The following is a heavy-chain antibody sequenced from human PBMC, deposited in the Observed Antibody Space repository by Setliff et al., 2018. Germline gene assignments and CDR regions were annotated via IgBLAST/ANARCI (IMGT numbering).Heavy chain of an antibody. CDR1: GYTFGAHY. V-gene: IGHV1-2*02. D-gene: IGHD3-22*01. CDR3: ARDRLSHTSDYYYSTPFDC. Sequence: ASVKVSCKASGYTFGAHYIHWVRQAPGQGFEWMGWINPNSGDTNYAQNFQGRVTMTRDTSTSTAYMELRTLRSDDTAFYFCARDRLSHTSDYYYSTPFDCWGRGTLVTVSS. J-gene: IGHJ4*02. CDR2: INPNSGDT.